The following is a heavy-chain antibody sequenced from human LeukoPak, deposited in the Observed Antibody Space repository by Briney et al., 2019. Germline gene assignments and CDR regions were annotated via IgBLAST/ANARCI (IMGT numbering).Heavy chain of an antibody. Sequence: ASVKVSCKASGYTFTGYYMHWVQQAPGQGLEWMGWINPNSGGTNYAQKFQGWVTMTRDTSISTAYMELSRLRSDDTAVYYCAREVVGALGEGGYFDYWGQGTLVTVSS. D-gene: IGHD1-26*01. CDR2: INPNSGGT. V-gene: IGHV1-2*04. J-gene: IGHJ4*02. CDR3: AREVVGALGEGGYFDY. CDR1: GYTFTGYY.